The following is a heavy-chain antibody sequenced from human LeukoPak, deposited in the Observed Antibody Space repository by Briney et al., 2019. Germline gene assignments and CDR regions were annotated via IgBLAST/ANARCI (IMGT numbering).Heavy chain of an antibody. CDR3: AKGSGWFDY. CDR1: GGSISSYY. D-gene: IGHD6-19*01. J-gene: IGHJ4*02. CDR2: IYYSGST. V-gene: IGHV4-59*01. Sequence: PSETLSLTCTVSGGSISSYYWSWFRQPPGKGLEWIGYIYYSGSTNYNPSLKSRVTISVDTSKNQFSLKLSSVTAADTAVYYCAKGSGWFDYWGQGTLVTVSS.